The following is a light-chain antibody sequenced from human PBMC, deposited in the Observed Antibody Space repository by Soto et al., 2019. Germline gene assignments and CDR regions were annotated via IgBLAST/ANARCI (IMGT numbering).Light chain of an antibody. V-gene: IGLV2-14*03. Sequence: QSVLTQPASVSGSPGQSITISCTGTSSDVGGPNYVSWYQQHPGRAPKLMIYDVNHRSSGVSDRFSGSKSGNTASLTISGLQAEDEADYYCCSFTSSNKDVFGGGTKLTV. J-gene: IGLJ2*01. CDR2: DVN. CDR3: CSFTSSNKDV. CDR1: SSDVGGPNY.